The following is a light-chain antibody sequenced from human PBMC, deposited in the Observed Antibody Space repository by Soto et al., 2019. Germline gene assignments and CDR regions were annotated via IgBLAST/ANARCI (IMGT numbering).Light chain of an antibody. CDR1: QSVRSY. J-gene: IGKJ1*01. CDR2: AAS. Sequence: DIQMTQSPSSLSASVGDRVTITCRASQSVRSYLNWYQQKPGKAPKLLIYAASSLQSGVASRFSGSGSGTDFTLTISSLQPEDFASYDCQQSYRTLWTFGQGTKVEI. CDR3: QQSYRTLWT. V-gene: IGKV1-39*01.